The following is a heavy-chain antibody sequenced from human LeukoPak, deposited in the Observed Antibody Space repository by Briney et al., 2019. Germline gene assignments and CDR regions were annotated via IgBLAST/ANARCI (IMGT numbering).Heavy chain of an antibody. D-gene: IGHD1-1*01. Sequence: PGGPLRLSCAASGFTFTNYWMSWVRQAPGKGLEWVGNIKQDGSEQYYLGSVKGRFTISRDNAENSLYLQLNSLRAEDTALYYCAREGTTEFDSWGQGILVTVSS. CDR2: IKQDGSEQ. V-gene: IGHV3-7*01. CDR1: GFTFTNYW. J-gene: IGHJ4*02. CDR3: AREGTTEFDS.